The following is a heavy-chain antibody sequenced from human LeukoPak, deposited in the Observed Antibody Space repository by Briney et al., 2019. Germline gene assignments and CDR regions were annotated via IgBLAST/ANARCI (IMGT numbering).Heavy chain of an antibody. Sequence: PPETLSLTCAVYGGSFSGYYWSWIRQPPGKGLEWIGEINHSGSTNYNPSLKSRVTISVDTSKNQFSLKLSSVTAADTAVYYCARSKRGQYYYDSSGYYKYWGQGTLVTVSS. J-gene: IGHJ4*02. V-gene: IGHV4-34*01. CDR2: INHSGST. CDR1: GGSFSGYY. D-gene: IGHD3-22*01. CDR3: ARSKRGQYYYDSSGYYKY.